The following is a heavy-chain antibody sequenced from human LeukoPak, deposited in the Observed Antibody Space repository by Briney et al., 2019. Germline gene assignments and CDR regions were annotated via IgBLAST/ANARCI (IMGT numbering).Heavy chain of an antibody. D-gene: IGHD3-10*01. V-gene: IGHV3-30-3*01. CDR3: ARGGYYYGSGSYYRY. Sequence: PGGSLRLSCAASGFTFSSYAMHWVRQAPGKGLEWVAVISYDGSNKYYADSVKGRFTISRDNSKNTLYLQMNSLRAEDTAAYYCARGGYYYGSGSYYRYWGQGTLVTVSS. J-gene: IGHJ4*02. CDR1: GFTFSSYA. CDR2: ISYDGSNK.